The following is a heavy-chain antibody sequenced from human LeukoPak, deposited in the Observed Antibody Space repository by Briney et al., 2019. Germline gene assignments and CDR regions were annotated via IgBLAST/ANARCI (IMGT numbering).Heavy chain of an antibody. CDR2: IYYSGST. D-gene: IGHD6-19*01. V-gene: IGHV4-61*01. J-gene: IGHJ6*03. CDR1: GYSISSGYY. CDR3: ARGVAVAGYYYYYYMDV. Sequence: SETLSLTCTVSGYSISSGYYWGWIRQPPGKGLEWIGYIYYSGSTNYNPSLKSRVTISVDTSKNQFSLKLSSVTAADTAVYYCARGVAVAGYYYYYYMDVWGKGTTVTISS.